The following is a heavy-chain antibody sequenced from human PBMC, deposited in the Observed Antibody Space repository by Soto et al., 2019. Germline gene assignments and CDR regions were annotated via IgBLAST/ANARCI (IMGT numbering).Heavy chain of an antibody. CDR1: GDSVSSNSAV. J-gene: IGHJ4*02. CDR2: TYFRSKWYN. D-gene: IGHD6-19*01. CDR3: GRESMAGWVDF. V-gene: IGHV6-1*01. Sequence: PWQTLSLTCAISGDSVSSNSAVWNWIRQSPSRGLERLGRTYFRSKWYNDYAVSVKSRISINPDTSKNQFSLQLNSVTPEDTAVYYCGRESMAGWVDFWGQGALVTVSS.